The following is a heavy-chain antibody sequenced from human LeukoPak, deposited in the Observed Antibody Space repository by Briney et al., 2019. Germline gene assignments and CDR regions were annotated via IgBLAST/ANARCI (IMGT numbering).Heavy chain of an antibody. CDR1: GDSVSSSSAG. J-gene: IGHJ4*02. D-gene: IGHD2-2*01. Sequence: SHTLSLTRAISGDSVSSSSAGWNWIRQSPSRGLEWLGRTFYRSTWYNEYAESVRSRITINPDTSKDQFSLQLNSVTPEDTAVYYCARGYCSTPSCYHFDYWGQGTLVTVSS. V-gene: IGHV6-1*01. CDR3: ARGYCSTPSCYHFDY. CDR2: TFYRSTWYN.